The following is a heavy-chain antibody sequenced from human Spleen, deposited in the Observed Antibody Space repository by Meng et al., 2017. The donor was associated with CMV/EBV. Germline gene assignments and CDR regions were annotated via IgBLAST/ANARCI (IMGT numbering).Heavy chain of an antibody. V-gene: IGHV4-39*07. D-gene: IGHD3-3*01. CDR3: ANYDFWSGYYKDY. J-gene: IGHJ4*02. CDR2: IYYSGST. Sequence: SETLSLTCTVSGGSISSSTYYWGWIRQPPGKGLEWIGSIYYSGSTYYNPSLKSRVTISVDTSKNQFSLKLGSVTAADTAVYYCANYDFWSGYYKDYWGQGTLVTVSS. CDR1: GGSISSSTYY.